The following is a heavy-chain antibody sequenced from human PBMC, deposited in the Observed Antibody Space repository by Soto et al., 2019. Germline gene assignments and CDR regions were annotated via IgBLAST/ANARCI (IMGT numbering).Heavy chain of an antibody. Sequence: GGSLALSWAASGFTLSSYAMHWVRQAPGKXLEWVAVISYDGSNKYYADSVKGRFTISRDNSKNTLYLQMNSLRAEDTAVYYCARDRVFGVVIISIYGMDVWGQGTTFPVS. D-gene: IGHD3-3*01. CDR3: ARDRVFGVVIISIYGMDV. CDR1: GFTLSSYA. CDR2: ISYDGSNK. V-gene: IGHV3-30-3*01. J-gene: IGHJ6*02.